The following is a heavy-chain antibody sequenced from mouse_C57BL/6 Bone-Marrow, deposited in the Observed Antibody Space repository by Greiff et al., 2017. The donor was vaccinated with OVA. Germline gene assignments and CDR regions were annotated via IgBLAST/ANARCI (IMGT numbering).Heavy chain of an antibody. J-gene: IGHJ2*01. Sequence: QVQLKESGPGLVQPSQSLSITCTVSGFSLTSYGVHWVRQSPGKGLEWLGVIWRGGSTDYNAAFMSRLSITKDNSKSQVFFKMNSLQAGDTAIYYCASQLGLGGTDYFDYWGQGTTLTVSS. D-gene: IGHD4-1*02. V-gene: IGHV2-5*01. CDR1: GFSLTSYG. CDR3: ASQLGLGGTDYFDY. CDR2: IWRGGST.